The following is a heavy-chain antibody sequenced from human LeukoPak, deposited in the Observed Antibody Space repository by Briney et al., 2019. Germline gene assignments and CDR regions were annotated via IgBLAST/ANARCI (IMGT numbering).Heavy chain of an antibody. CDR1: GGTFSSYA. Sequence: GASVKVSCKASGGTFSSYAISWVRQAPGQGLEWMGGIIPIFGTANYAQKFQGRVTITADESTSTAYMELSSLRSEDTAVYYCARGPPAAIWENWFDPWGQGTLVTVSS. J-gene: IGHJ5*02. CDR2: IIPIFGTA. CDR3: ARGPPAAIWENWFDP. D-gene: IGHD2-2*01. V-gene: IGHV1-69*13.